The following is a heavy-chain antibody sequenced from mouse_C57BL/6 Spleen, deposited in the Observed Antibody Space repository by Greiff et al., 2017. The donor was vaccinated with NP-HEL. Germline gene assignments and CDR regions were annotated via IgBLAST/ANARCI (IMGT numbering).Heavy chain of an antibody. CDR1: GYTFTSDW. D-gene: IGHD1-1*01. CDR2: IDPSDSYT. CDR3: AWSSTTLVATFWYFGV. Sequence: VQLQQSGAELVKPGASVKLSCKASGYTFTSDWMHGVKQRPGQGLEWIGEIDPSDSYTNYNQKFKGKSTLTVDKSSSTAYMQLSSLTSEDSAVYYFAWSSTTLVATFWYFGVWGTVTTSTVSS. J-gene: IGHJ1*03. V-gene: IGHV1-69*01.